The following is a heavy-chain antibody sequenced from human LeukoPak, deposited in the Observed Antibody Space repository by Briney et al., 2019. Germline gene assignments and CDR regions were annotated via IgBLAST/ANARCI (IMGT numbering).Heavy chain of an antibody. D-gene: IGHD1-26*01. CDR3: AKGRKWELPFDY. V-gene: IGHV3-23*01. CDR2: ISGSGGKT. CDR1: GFTFSSYA. J-gene: IGHJ4*02. Sequence: PGGSLRLSCAASGFTFSSYAMHWVRQAPGKGLEWVSAISGSGGKTYYADSVKGRFTISRDNSKNTLYLQMNSLRAEDTAVYYCAKGRKWELPFDYWGQGTLVTVSS.